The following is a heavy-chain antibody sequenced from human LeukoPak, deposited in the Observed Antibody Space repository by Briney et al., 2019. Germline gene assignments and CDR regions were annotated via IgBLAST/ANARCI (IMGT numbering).Heavy chain of an antibody. CDR1: GFTFSSNY. CDR3: ARSRRRPYFDY. V-gene: IGHV3-53*01. CDR2: IHSGGTT. D-gene: IGHD1-1*01. Sequence: PGGSLRLSCAASGFTFSSNYMSWVRQAPGKGLDWVSVIHSGGTTYYADSVKGRFTVSRDNSKNTLYLQLNSLRAEDTAVYYCARSRRRPYFDYWGQGTLVTVSS. J-gene: IGHJ4*02.